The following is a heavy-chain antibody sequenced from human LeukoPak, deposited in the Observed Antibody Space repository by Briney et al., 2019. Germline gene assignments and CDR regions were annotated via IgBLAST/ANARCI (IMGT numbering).Heavy chain of an antibody. J-gene: IGHJ4*02. CDR1: GFTFSNAW. Sequence: GGSLRLSCAASGFTFSNAWMNWVRQAPGKGLEWVSAISGSGGSTYYADSVKGRFTISRDNSKNTLYLQMNSLRAEDTAVYYCAKQGPARIPIVVVTAMAHWGQGTLVTVSS. D-gene: IGHD2-21*02. V-gene: IGHV3-23*01. CDR3: AKQGPARIPIVVVTAMAH. CDR2: ISGSGGST.